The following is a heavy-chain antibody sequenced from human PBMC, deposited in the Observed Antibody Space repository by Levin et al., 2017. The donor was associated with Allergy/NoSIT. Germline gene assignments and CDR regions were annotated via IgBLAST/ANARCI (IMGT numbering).Heavy chain of an antibody. D-gene: IGHD2-15*01. V-gene: IGHV1-46*01. CDR2: INPSAGSP. CDR3: ARGTSIACSGRSCYRPEIDF. Sequence: GGSLRLSCKASGYTFTNYYVHWVRQAPGQGLEWVGLINPSAGSPGYAQKFQDRITLTRDRSTSTVYMDLRSLKSEDTAVYFCARGTSIACSGRSCYRPEIDFWGQGTLVTVSS. CDR1: GYTFTNYY. J-gene: IGHJ4*02.